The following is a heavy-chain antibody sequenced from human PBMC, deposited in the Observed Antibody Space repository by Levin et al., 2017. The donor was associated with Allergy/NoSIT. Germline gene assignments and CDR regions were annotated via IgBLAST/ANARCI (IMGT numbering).Heavy chain of an antibody. CDR2: VYDRGNT. CDR1: GGSIRDTSYY. Sequence: SQTLSLPCTVSGGSIRDTSYYWGWIRQPPGQGLEWIASVYDRGNTYYSPSLQSRLTISVDTSKNQFFLRVTSVTAADTAMYFCARHSRTINGVENNYYFDYWGQGTLVTVSS. D-gene: IGHD3-3*01. V-gene: IGHV4-39*01. CDR3: ARHSRTINGVENNYYFDY. J-gene: IGHJ4*02.